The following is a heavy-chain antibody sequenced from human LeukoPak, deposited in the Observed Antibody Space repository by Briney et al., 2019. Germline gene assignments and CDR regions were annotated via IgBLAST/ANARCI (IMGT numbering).Heavy chain of an antibody. V-gene: IGHV3-21*05. CDR2: ITGTSYPK. Sequence: PGGSLRLSCRASGFTFNSYSMNWVRQAPGKGLEWISYITGTSYPKMYGDSVRGRFTISRDNAQNSLYLQMNFLRAEDTAHYYCTGDGADTGFDFDYWGQGVLVTVSS. J-gene: IGHJ4*02. D-gene: IGHD2-8*02. CDR3: TGDGADTGFDFDY. CDR1: GFTFNSYS.